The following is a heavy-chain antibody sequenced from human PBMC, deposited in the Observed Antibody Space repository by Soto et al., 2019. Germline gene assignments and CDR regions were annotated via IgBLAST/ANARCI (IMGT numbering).Heavy chain of an antibody. D-gene: IGHD6-13*01. J-gene: IGHJ6*01. Sequence: PSETLSLTCTVSGGSISSSSYYWGWIRQPPGKGLEWIGSIYYSGSTYYNPSLKSRVTISVDTSKNQFSLKLNSVTPEDTAVYYCARVECIAAAVNYYYGMDVWGQGTTVT. CDR3: ARVECIAAAVNYYYGMDV. CDR2: IYYSGST. V-gene: IGHV4-39*01. CDR1: GGSISSSSYY.